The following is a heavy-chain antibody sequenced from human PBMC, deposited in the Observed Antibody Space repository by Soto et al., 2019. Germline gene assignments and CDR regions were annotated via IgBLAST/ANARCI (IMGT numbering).Heavy chain of an antibody. J-gene: IGHJ6*02. Sequence: QVQLQQWGAGLLRPSETLSLTCGVSGGSFSAYYWTWIRQPPGKGLEWIAEISHRGDTTYNPSLRSRFTVSVDTSRNHCFLRLNSVTAADTAVYYCASNTVTPVDAMDVWGQGTTVTVS. V-gene: IGHV4-34*02. CDR2: ISHRGDT. CDR1: GGSFSAYY. D-gene: IGHD4-17*01. CDR3: ASNTVTPVDAMDV.